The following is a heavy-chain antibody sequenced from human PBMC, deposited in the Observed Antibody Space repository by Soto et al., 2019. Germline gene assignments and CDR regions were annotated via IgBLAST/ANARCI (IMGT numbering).Heavy chain of an antibody. J-gene: IGHJ4*02. D-gene: IGHD6-13*01. V-gene: IGHV2-5*01. CDR1: GFSLNSSGVG. CDR3: AHRRFAKYSSIPEDFDY. Sequence: QITLKESGPTLVKPTQTLTLTCTFSGFSLNSSGVGVGWIRQPPGKALEWLALIYWNDEMHYSPSLKSRLTVIEDASKHQVVLTVTNMDPVDTATYYCAHRRFAKYSSIPEDFDYWGQGILVTVS. CDR2: IYWNDEM.